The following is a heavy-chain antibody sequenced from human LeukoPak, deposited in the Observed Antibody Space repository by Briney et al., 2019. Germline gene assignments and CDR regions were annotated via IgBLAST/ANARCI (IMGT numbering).Heavy chain of an antibody. CDR1: GYSISSGYY. D-gene: IGHD3-16*02. CDR3: ERDRDDYVWGSYRTFDY. CDR2: IYHSGST. J-gene: IGHJ4*02. Sequence: SETLSLTCTVSGYSISSGYYWGWIRQPPGKGLEWIGSIYHSGSTYYNPSLKSRVTISVDTSKNQFSLKLSSVTAADTAVYYCERDRDDYVWGSYRTFDYWGQGTLVTVSS. V-gene: IGHV4-38-2*02.